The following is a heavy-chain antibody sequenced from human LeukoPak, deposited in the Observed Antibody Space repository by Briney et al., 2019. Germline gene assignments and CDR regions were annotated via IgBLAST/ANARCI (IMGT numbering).Heavy chain of an antibody. CDR2: IKQDGSEK. CDR1: GFTFSSYW. CDR3: ARDWVHRRGYSYDY. Sequence: GGSLRLSCAASGFTFSSYWMSWVRQAPGKGLEWVDNIKQDGSEKYYVDSVKGRFTISRDNAKNSLYLQMNSLRAEDTAVYYCARDWVHRRGYSYDYWGQGTLVTVSS. D-gene: IGHD5-18*01. V-gene: IGHV3-7*01. J-gene: IGHJ4*02.